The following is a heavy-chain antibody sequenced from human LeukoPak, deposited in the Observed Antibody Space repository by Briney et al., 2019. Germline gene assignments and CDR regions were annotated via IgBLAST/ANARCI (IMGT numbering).Heavy chain of an antibody. CDR2: INPNSGGT. Sequence: GASLKVSCKASGYTFTGYYMHWVRQAPGQGLEWMRWINPNSGGTNYAQKFQGRVTMTRDTSISTAYMELSRLRSDDTAVYYCARDKVAAGPNWFDPWGQGTLVTVSS. D-gene: IGHD6-13*01. CDR1: GYTFTGYY. V-gene: IGHV1-2*02. J-gene: IGHJ5*02. CDR3: ARDKVAAGPNWFDP.